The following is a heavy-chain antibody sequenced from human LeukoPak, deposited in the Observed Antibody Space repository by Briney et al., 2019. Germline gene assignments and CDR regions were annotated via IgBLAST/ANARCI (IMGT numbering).Heavy chain of an antibody. CDR1: GGTFSSYA. D-gene: IGHD2-2*01. CDR3: ARVHCSSTSCYELDY. J-gene: IGHJ4*02. Sequence: GSSVKVSCKASGGTFSSYAISWVRQAPGQGLEWMGWISAYNGNTNYAQKLQGRVTMTTDTSTSTAYMELRSLGSDDTAVYYCARVHCSSTSCYELDYWGQGTLVTVSS. V-gene: IGHV1-18*01. CDR2: ISAYNGNT.